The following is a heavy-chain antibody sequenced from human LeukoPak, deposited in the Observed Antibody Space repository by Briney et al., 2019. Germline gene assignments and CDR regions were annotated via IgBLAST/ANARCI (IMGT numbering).Heavy chain of an antibody. CDR1: GGSFSGYY. D-gene: IGHD3-3*02. Sequence: SETLSLTCAVYGGSFSGYYWSWIRQPPGKGLEWIGEVNHSGSTNYNPSLKSRVTISVDTSKSQFSLKLSSVTAADTAVYYCARDSIRDALDIWGQGTMVTVSS. CDR3: ARDSIRDALDI. V-gene: IGHV4-34*01. CDR2: VNHSGST. J-gene: IGHJ3*02.